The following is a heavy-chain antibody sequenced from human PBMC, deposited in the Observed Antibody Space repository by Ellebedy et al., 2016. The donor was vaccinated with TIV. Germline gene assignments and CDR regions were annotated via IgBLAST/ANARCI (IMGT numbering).Heavy chain of an antibody. CDR2: IRNRGEST. D-gene: IGHD2/OR15-2a*01. J-gene: IGHJ4*02. CDR3: ARESCNNITCYFDY. Sequence: GESLKISCVASGFTFHRFAMSSVRQAPGKGLEWVSTIRNRGESTNNADSGKGRFTISRDNSKHTLFLQMNRLKAEDTAVYYCARESCNNITCYFDYWGLGTLVTVSS. CDR1: GFTFHRFA. V-gene: IGHV3-23*01.